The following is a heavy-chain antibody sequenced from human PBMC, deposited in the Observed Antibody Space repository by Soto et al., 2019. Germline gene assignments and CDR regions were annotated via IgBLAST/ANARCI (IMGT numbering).Heavy chain of an antibody. Sequence: PSWSLDLTCAVSGGTVRSCGYYWSWKRQPPGKGLEWIGYIYYSGSTNYNPSLKSRVTISVDTSKNQFSLKLSSVTAADTAVYYCARDRVVAATQWYYYYGLDVWGQGTMVTVSS. CDR3: ARDRVVAATQWYYYYGLDV. CDR2: IYYSGST. CDR1: GGTVRSCGYY. J-gene: IGHJ6*02. V-gene: IGHV4-61*08. D-gene: IGHD2-15*01.